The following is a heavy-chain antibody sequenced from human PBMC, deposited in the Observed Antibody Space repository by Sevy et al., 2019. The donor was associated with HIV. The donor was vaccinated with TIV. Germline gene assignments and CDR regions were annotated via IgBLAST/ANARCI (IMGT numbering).Heavy chain of an antibody. V-gene: IGHV3-9*03. CDR3: GKGLGLYYYYAMDV. Sequence: GGSLRLSCAASGFNFDDYAMHWVRQAPGKGLEWVSGISWNSGSIGYADSVKGRFTSSRDNDKKSLCLEMNSLRSEDMALYCCGKGLGLYYYYAMDVWGQGTTVTVSS. CDR2: ISWNSGSI. CDR1: GFNFDDYA. J-gene: IGHJ6*02.